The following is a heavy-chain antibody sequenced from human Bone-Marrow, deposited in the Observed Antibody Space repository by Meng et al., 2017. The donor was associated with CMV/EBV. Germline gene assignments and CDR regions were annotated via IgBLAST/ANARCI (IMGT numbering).Heavy chain of an antibody. V-gene: IGHV3-30*04. CDR1: GFTFSSYA. CDR3: ARDDFWSGYPRERYYYYYYGMDV. CDR2: ISYDGSNK. D-gene: IGHD3-3*01. J-gene: IGHJ6*02. Sequence: GESLKISCAAPGFTFSSYAMHWVRQAPGKGLEWVAVISYDGSNKYYADSVKGRFTISRDNSKNTLYLQMNSLRAEDTAVYYCARDDFWSGYPRERYYYYYYGMDVWGQGNTVNVSS.